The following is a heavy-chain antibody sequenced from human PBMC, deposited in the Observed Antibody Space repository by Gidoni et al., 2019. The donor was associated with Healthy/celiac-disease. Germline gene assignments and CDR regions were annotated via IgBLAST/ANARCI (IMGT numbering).Heavy chain of an antibody. Sequence: QVQLVQSGAEVKKPGSSVKVSCKASGGTFSSYAISWVRQAPGQGLEWMGRIIPILGIANYAQKCQGRVTITADKSTSTAYMELSSLRSEDTAVYYCARENTMVRGATYYYYYYGMDVWGQGTTVTVSS. CDR2: IIPILGIA. J-gene: IGHJ6*02. CDR1: GGTFSSYA. CDR3: ARENTMVRGATYYYYYYGMDV. D-gene: IGHD3-10*01. V-gene: IGHV1-69*04.